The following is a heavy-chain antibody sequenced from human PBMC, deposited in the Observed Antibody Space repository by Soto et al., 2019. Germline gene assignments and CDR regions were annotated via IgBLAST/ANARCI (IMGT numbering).Heavy chain of an antibody. Sequence: QVQLQESGPGLVKPSQTLSLTCTVSGGSISSGGYYWSWIRQHPGKGLEWIGYIYYSGSTYYNPSLKSRVTISVDTSKNQFSLKLSSVTAADTAVYYCARREVHADYYNWFDPWGQGTLVTVSS. J-gene: IGHJ5*02. CDR1: GGSISSGGYY. CDR2: IYYSGST. D-gene: IGHD4-17*01. CDR3: ARREVHADYYNWFDP. V-gene: IGHV4-31*03.